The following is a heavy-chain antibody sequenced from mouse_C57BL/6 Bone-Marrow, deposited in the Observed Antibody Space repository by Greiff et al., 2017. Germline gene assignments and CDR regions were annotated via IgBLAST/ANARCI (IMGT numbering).Heavy chain of an antibody. Sequence: QVQLQQPGAELVKPGASVKMSCTASGYTFTSYWITWVKQRPGQGLEWIGDIYPGSGSTNYNEKVKSKATLTVDNSSITFYMQLSSLTSEDSEVYYCARGIRLYFDVGDWGTAVTVTS. J-gene: IGHJ1*01. D-gene: IGHD2-12*01. CDR3: ARGIRLYFDV. CDR2: IYPGSGST. V-gene: IGHV1-55*01. CDR1: GYTFTSYW.